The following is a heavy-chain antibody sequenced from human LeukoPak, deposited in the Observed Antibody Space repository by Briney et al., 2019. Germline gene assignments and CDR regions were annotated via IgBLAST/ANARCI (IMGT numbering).Heavy chain of an antibody. CDR2: MNPNRGNT. CDR3: ARGRYSSGCYNFDY. D-gene: IGHD6-19*01. J-gene: IGHJ4*02. Sequence: ASVKVSCKASGYTFTTYDINWVRQATGQGLEWMGWMNPNRGNTGYAQKFQGRVTMTRNTSISTAYMELSSLRSEDTAVYYCARGRYSSGCYNFDYWGQGALVTVSS. CDR1: GYTFTTYD. V-gene: IGHV1-8*01.